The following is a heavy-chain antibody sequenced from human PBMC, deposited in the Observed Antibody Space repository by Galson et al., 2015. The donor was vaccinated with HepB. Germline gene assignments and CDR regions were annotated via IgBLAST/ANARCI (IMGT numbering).Heavy chain of an antibody. J-gene: IGHJ6*02. CDR2: ISYDGSNK. Sequence: SLRLSCAASGFTFSSYAMHWVRQAPGKGLEWVAVISYDGSNKYYADSVKGRFTISRDNSKNTLYLQMNSLRAEDTAVYYCARAGGYCSSTSCYDYYYGMDVWGQGTTVTVSS. D-gene: IGHD2-2*01. CDR1: GFTFSSYA. V-gene: IGHV3-30-3*01. CDR3: ARAGGYCSSTSCYDYYYGMDV.